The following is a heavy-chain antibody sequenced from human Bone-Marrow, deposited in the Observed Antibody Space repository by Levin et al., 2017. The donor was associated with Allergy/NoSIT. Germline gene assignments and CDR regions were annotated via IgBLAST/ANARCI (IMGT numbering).Heavy chain of an antibody. CDR2: ISGSGGTT. V-gene: IGHV3-23*01. CDR1: GFTFSSMG. D-gene: IGHD4-23*01. J-gene: IGHJ6*02. CDR3: AKVLGYYGGSAMDV. Sequence: HTGGSLRLSCAASGFTFSSMGMSWVRQPLGKGLEWLEWVSAISGSGGTTYYADSVKGRFTISRANSKNTLYLHMNSLRAEDAAIYYCAKVLGYYGGSAMDVWGQGTTVTVSS.